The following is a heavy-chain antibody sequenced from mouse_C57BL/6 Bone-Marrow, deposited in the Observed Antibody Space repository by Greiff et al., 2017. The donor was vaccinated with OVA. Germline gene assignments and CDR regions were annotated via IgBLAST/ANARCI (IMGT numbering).Heavy chain of an antibody. CDR1: GYTFTSYW. Sequence: QVQLKQPGAELVMPGASVKLSCKASGYTFTSYWMHWVKQRPGQGLEWIGEIDPSDSYTNYNQKFKGKSTLTVDKSSSTAYMQLSSLTSEDSAVYYCARTGGFAYWGRGTLVTVSA. CDR3: ARTGGFAY. CDR2: IDPSDSYT. J-gene: IGHJ3*01. D-gene: IGHD4-1*01. V-gene: IGHV1-69*01.